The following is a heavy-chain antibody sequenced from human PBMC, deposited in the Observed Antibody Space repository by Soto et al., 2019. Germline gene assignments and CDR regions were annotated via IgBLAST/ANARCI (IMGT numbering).Heavy chain of an antibody. D-gene: IGHD1-1*01. CDR3: ARGTVTGSEYNYYHYGMDV. J-gene: IGHJ6*02. CDR2: IIPIFGTA. CDR1: IGTFSSYA. Sequence: SVKVSCKASIGTFSSYAISWVGQAPGQGLEWMGGIIPIFGTANYAQKFQGRVTITADEATSTAYMELSSLRSEDTAVYYCARGTVTGSEYNYYHYGMDVWGQGTKVTVS. V-gene: IGHV1-69*13.